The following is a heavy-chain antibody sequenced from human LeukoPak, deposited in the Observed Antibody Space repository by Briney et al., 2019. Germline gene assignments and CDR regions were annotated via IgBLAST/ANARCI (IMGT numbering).Heavy chain of an antibody. CDR3: ARDLVEMATIGGFDY. J-gene: IGHJ4*02. D-gene: IGHD5-24*01. CDR2: IYYSGST. Sequence: PSETLSLTCTVSGGSISSYYWSWIRQPPGKGLEWIGYIYYSGSTNYNPSLKSRVTISVDTSKNQFSLKLSSVTAADTAVYYCARDLVEMATIGGFDYWGQGTLVTVSS. CDR1: GGSISSYY. V-gene: IGHV4-59*01.